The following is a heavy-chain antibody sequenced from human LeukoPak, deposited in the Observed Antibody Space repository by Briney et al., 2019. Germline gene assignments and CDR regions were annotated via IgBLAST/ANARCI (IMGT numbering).Heavy chain of an antibody. Sequence: SETLSLTCTVSGGSISTYYWNWIRQPPGKGLEWIGYIYHSGSTNYNPSLQSRVTISVDTSKNQFSLNLNSVTAADTAVYYCARGPLIAAAGTWWGQGTLVTVSS. J-gene: IGHJ4*02. CDR2: IYHSGST. CDR3: ARGPLIAAAGTW. CDR1: GGSISTYY. V-gene: IGHV4-59*01. D-gene: IGHD6-13*01.